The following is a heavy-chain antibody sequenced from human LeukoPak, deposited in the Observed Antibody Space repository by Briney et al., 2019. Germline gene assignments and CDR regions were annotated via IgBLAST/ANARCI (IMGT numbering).Heavy chain of an antibody. J-gene: IGHJ4*02. CDR3: ARDFLRGAPDYLDL. Sequence: PGGSLRLSCTASGFTFSSYPFHWVRQAPGKGLQWVAVIGYDGVNKFYTDSAKGSFTISRDDSKSTLYLQMDSLRADDTAVYYCARDFLRGAPDYLDLWGQGTLVTVSS. V-gene: IGHV3-30*04. D-gene: IGHD3-10*01. CDR1: GFTFSSYP. CDR2: IGYDGVNK.